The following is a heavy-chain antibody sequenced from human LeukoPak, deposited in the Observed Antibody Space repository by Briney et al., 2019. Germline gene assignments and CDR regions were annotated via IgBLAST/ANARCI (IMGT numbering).Heavy chain of an antibody. CDR3: ASGSGYYYGSLDY. J-gene: IGHJ4*02. D-gene: IGHD3-22*01. Sequence: GSLRLPCAASGFTFSSYGMHWVRQTPGKGLEWVAVIWSDGSNKYYADSVKGRFTISRDNSKNTLYLQMNSLRAEDTAVYYCASGSGYYYGSLDYWGQGAPVTVSS. CDR1: GFTFSSYG. V-gene: IGHV3-33*01. CDR2: IWSDGSNK.